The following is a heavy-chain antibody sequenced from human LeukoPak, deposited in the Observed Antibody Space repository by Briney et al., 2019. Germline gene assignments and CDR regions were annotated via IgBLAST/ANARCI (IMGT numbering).Heavy chain of an antibody. CDR2: IIGSGTGT. J-gene: IGHJ4*02. Sequence: PGGSLRPSCAVSGFSFSTYAMSWVRQAPGKGLQWVSGIIGSGTGTYYADSVKGRFTISRDNSRNTVYLEMSNLRAEDTAIYYCAKDETLGGINYFAYWGQGALVTVSS. V-gene: IGHV3-23*01. D-gene: IGHD1-1*01. CDR3: AKDETLGGINYFAY. CDR1: GFSFSTYA.